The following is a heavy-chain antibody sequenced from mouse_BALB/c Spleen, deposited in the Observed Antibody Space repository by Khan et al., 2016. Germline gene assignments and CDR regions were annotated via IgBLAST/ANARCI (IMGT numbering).Heavy chain of an antibody. Sequence: EVQLQESGPGLVKPSQSLSLTCTVTGYSITSDYAWNWIRQFPGNKLEWMGYISYSGSPSYNPSLKSRTSITRDPSKNQFFMQLNSVTSEDTATCYCARYYYGSSYCFDYGGQGTTLTVSS. D-gene: IGHD1-1*01. V-gene: IGHV3-2*02. CDR2: ISYSGSP. J-gene: IGHJ2*01. CDR3: ARYYYGSSYCFDY. CDR1: GYSITSDYA.